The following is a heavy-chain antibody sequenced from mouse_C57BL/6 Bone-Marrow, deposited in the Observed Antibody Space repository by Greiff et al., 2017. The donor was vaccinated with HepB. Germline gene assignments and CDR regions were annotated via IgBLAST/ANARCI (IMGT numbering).Heavy chain of an antibody. CDR1: GYTFTSYW. Sequence: VKLQQPGAELVKPGASVKLSCKASGYTFTSYWMHWVKQRPGQGLEWIGMIQPNSGSTNYNEKFKSKATLTVDKSSSTAYMQLSSLTSEDSAVYYCTRRGVYDYALYYWGQGTTLTVSS. D-gene: IGHD2-4*01. J-gene: IGHJ2*01. CDR2: IQPNSGST. V-gene: IGHV1-64*01. CDR3: TRRGVYDYALYY.